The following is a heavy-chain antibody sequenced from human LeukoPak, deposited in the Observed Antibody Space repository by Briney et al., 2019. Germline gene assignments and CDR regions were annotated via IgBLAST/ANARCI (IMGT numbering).Heavy chain of an antibody. CDR3: ACRDLTSTWSFP. D-gene: IGHD6-13*01. CDR1: GYSFTSYW. Sequence: GESLKISCQGFGYSFTSYWIGWVRPMPGKGIEWMGVIYPGDSRIRYNPSFQGQVTISVDKSISTAYLQWVSLRASDSAMYYCACRDLTSTWSFPWGQGTLVTVSS. J-gene: IGHJ5*02. V-gene: IGHV5-51*01. CDR2: IYPGDSRI.